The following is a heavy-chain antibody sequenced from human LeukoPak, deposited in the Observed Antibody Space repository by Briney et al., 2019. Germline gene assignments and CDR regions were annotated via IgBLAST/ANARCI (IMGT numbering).Heavy chain of an antibody. CDR3: ARGPDYYDSSGYPSFDY. CDR2: INHSGST. V-gene: IGHV4-34*01. CDR1: GGSFSGYY. Sequence: PSETLSLTCAVYGGSFSGYYWSWIRQPPGKGLEWIGEINHSGSTNYNPSLKSRVTISVDTSKNQFSLKLSSVTAADTAVYYCARGPDYYDSSGYPSFDYWGQGTLVTVSP. D-gene: IGHD3-22*01. J-gene: IGHJ4*02.